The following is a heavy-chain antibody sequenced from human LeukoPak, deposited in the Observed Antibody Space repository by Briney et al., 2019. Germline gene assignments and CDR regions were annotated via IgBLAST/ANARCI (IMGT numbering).Heavy chain of an antibody. CDR2: IFFSGTT. Sequence: ASETLSLTCSASGDSIKSFDFYWGWIRQPPGKGLEWIGSIFFSGTTYYNPSLKSRITISVDTSANQFSLKLRSVTAADTAMYFCARHPYYYDTSGSYKGHFDLWGQGTLVAVSS. V-gene: IGHV4-39*01. CDR3: ARHPYYYDTSGSYKGHFDL. CDR1: GDSIKSFDFY. J-gene: IGHJ4*02. D-gene: IGHD3-22*01.